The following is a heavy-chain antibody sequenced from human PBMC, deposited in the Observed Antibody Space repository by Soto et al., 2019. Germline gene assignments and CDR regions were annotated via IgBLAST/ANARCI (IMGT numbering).Heavy chain of an antibody. V-gene: IGHV4-34*01. CDR2: INHSGST. CDR3: AGGLPVYYDSSGYYVKGFDY. D-gene: IGHD3-22*01. CDR1: GGSFSGYY. J-gene: IGHJ4*02. Sequence: SETLSLTCAVDGGSFSGYYWSWIRQPPGKGLEWIGEINHSGSTNYNPSLKSRVTISVDTSKNQFSLKLSSVTAADTAVYYCAGGLPVYYDSSGYYVKGFDYWGQGTLVTVSS.